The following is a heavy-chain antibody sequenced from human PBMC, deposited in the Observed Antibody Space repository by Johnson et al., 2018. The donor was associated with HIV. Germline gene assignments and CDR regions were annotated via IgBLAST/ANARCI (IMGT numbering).Heavy chain of an antibody. CDR1: GFTFSDYY. V-gene: IGHV3-20*04. CDR3: ARGHIQRRCWSLGAFDI. J-gene: IGHJ3*02. D-gene: IGHD6-13*01. CDR2: INGNGGST. Sequence: VQLMESGGGLVQPGGSLRLSCAASGFTFSDYYMNWIRQAPGKGLEWVSGINGNGGSTGYADSVKGRFTISRDNAKHSLDLQMNSLRAEDTGLYYCARGHIQRRCWSLGAFDIWGQGTMVTVSS.